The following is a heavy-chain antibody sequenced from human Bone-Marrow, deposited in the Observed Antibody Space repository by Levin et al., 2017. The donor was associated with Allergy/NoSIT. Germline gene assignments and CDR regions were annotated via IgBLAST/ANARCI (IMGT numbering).Heavy chain of an antibody. CDR1: GGSISTSNHY. CDR2: IYYSGST. V-gene: IGHV4-39*01. D-gene: IGHD2-21*01. Sequence: GSLRLSCTVSGGSISTSNHYWDWIRQPPGMGLEWIGNIYYSGSTYYNPSLKSRVTISVDTSKTQFSLMLSSVSAADTAVYDCAKSRGGDSTYYYCYGRDVWGQGTTVTVSS. J-gene: IGHJ6*02. CDR3: AKSRGGDSTYYYCYGRDV.